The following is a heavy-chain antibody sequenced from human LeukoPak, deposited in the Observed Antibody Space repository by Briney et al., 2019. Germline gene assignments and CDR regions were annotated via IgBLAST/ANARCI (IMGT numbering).Heavy chain of an antibody. J-gene: IGHJ4*02. D-gene: IGHD6-19*01. CDR3: ALLAVASDFDY. CDR1: EFPFSFYE. CDR2: IGSSGTNR. Sequence: PGGSLRLSCAVSEFPFSFYEMNWVRQAPGKGLEWVSNIGSSGTNRYYADSVKGRFSISRDNAKGSLYLQMNSLRVEDTAVYYCALLAVASDFDYWGQGALVTVS. V-gene: IGHV3-48*03.